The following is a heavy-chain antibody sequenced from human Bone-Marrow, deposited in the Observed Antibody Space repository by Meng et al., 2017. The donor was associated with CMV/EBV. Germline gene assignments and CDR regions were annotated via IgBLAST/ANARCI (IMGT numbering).Heavy chain of an antibody. J-gene: IGHJ4*02. CDR2: INPSGGST. D-gene: IGHD3-22*01. Sequence: SGYTFTSYYMHWVRQAPGHGLEWMGIINPSGGSTSYAQKFQGRVTMTRDTSTSTVYMELSSLRSEDTAVYYCARADYYDSSGYYFDYWGQGTLVTVSS. CDR3: ARADYYDSSGYYFDY. V-gene: IGHV1-46*01. CDR1: GYTFTSYY.